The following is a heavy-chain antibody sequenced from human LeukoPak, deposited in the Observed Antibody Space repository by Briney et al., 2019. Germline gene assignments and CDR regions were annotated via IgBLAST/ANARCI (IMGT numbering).Heavy chain of an antibody. J-gene: IGHJ4*02. CDR1: GYTFTGYF. V-gene: IGHV1-2*02. CDR3: AREDCGGDCFHY. Sequence: ASVKVSRKASGYTFTGYFIHWVRQAPGQGLEWMGWINPNSGGTNYAQKFQDRVTMTRDTSISTVYMELSRLRSDDTAVYYCAREDCGGDCFHYWGQGTLVIVSS. D-gene: IGHD2-21*01. CDR2: INPNSGGT.